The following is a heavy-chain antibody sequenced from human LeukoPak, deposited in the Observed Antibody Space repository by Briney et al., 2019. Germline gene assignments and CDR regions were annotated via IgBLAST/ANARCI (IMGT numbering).Heavy chain of an antibody. Sequence: GGSLRLSCAASGFTFDDYAMHWVRQAPGKGLEWVSLISGYGGSTYYADSVKGRFTISRDNSKNSLYLQMNSLRTEDTALYYCAKDRYYDSSGYLEGWGQGTLVTVSS. CDR3: AKDRYYDSSGYLEG. V-gene: IGHV3-43*02. D-gene: IGHD3-22*01. CDR2: ISGYGGST. J-gene: IGHJ4*02. CDR1: GFTFDDYA.